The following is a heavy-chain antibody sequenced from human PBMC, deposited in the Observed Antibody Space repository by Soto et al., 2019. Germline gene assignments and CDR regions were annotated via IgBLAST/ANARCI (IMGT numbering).Heavy chain of an antibody. Sequence: QVQLQESGPGLVKPSGTLSLTCAVSGGSISMNWWSWVRQPPGKGLEWIGEIYHSGSTNYNPSLQSRVTISVDKSKNQFSLKLSSVTAADTAVDYCARVVQGIDYWGQGTLVTVSS. J-gene: IGHJ4*02. V-gene: IGHV4-4*02. CDR3: ARVVQGIDY. CDR1: GGSISMNW. D-gene: IGHD3-10*01. CDR2: IYHSGST.